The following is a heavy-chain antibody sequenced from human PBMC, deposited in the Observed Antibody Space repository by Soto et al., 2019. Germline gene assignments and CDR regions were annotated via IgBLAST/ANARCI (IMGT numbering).Heavy chain of an antibody. J-gene: IGHJ4*02. CDR1: GGTFSSYA. CDR3: ARVLSYYYDSSGYFPVDDY. D-gene: IGHD3-22*01. V-gene: IGHV1-69*01. Sequence: QVQLVQSGAEVKKPGSSVKVSCKASGGTFSSYAISWVRQAPGQGLEWMGGIIPIFGTANYAQKFQGRVTITADESTGTAYMELSSLRSEDTAVYYCARVLSYYYDSSGYFPVDDYWGQGTLVTVSS. CDR2: IIPIFGTA.